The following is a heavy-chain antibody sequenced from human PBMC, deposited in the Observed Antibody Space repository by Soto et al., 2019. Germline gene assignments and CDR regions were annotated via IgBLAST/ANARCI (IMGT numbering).Heavy chain of an antibody. CDR1: GFTFSSYE. CDR2: INSGGSTI. CDR3: ARGFYDSSAYYPGS. Sequence: EVQLVESGGGLVQPGGSLRLSCAASGFTFSSYEMNWVRQAPGKGLEWVSYINSGGSTIYYADSVKGRFTISRDNTKNSLYLKMNSLRADDTAVYYCARGFYDSSAYYPGSWGQGTLVAVSS. D-gene: IGHD3-22*01. J-gene: IGHJ4*02. V-gene: IGHV3-48*03.